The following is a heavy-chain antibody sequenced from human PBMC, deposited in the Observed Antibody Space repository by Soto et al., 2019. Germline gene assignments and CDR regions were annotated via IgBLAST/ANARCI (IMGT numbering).Heavy chain of an antibody. CDR1: GGSMSSYY. V-gene: IGHV4-59*08. Sequence: PSETLSLTCTVSGGSMSSYYWGWFRQPPGKGLEWIGCIYYSGSTSYNPSLKSRLTISVETSKNQFSLKLSSVTAADTAVYYCERHYGQEVFDYWGQGTLVTVSS. D-gene: IGHD3-10*01. CDR2: IYYSGST. J-gene: IGHJ4*02. CDR3: ERHYGQEVFDY.